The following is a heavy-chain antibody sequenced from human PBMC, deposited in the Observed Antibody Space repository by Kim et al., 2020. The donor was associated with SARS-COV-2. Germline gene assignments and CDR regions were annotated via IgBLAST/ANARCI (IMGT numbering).Heavy chain of an antibody. CDR1: GGSISSYY. CDR2: IYYSGST. V-gene: IGHV4-59*13. Sequence: SETLSLTCTVSGGSISSYYWSWIRQHPGKGLEWIGYIYYSGSTNYNPSLKSRVTISVDTSKNQFSLKLSSVTAADTAVYYCARERGSAMALYGMDVWGQGTTVTVSS. J-gene: IGHJ6*02. CDR3: ARERGSAMALYGMDV. D-gene: IGHD5-18*01.